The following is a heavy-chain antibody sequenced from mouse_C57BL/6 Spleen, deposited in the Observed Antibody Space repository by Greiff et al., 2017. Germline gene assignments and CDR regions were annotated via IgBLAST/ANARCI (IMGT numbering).Heavy chain of an antibody. Sequence: EVLLQQSGPELVKPGASVKIPCKASGYTFTDYNMDWVKQSHGKSLEWIGDINPNNGGTIYNQKFKGKATLTVDKSSSTAYMELRSLTSEDTAVYYCARESSGYGAMDYWGQGTSVTVSS. CDR2: INPNNGGT. D-gene: IGHD3-2*02. CDR1: GYTFTDYN. J-gene: IGHJ4*01. V-gene: IGHV1-18*01. CDR3: ARESSGYGAMDY.